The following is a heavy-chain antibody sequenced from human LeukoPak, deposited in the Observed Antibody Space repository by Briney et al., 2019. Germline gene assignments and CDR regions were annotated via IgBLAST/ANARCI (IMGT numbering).Heavy chain of an antibody. CDR1: GGSISSYY. CDR2: IYTSGST. CDR3: ARDLGYCSGNSCYHYFDY. D-gene: IGHD2-15*01. Sequence: SETLSLTCTVSGGSISSYYWSWIRQPAGKGLEWIGRIYTSGSTNYNPSLKSRVTMSVDTSKNQFSLKLISVTAADTAVYYCARDLGYCSGNSCYHYFDYWGQGTLVTVSS. J-gene: IGHJ4*02. V-gene: IGHV4-4*07.